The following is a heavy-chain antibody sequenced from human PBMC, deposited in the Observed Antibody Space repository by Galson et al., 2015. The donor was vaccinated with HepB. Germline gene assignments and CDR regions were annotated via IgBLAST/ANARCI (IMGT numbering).Heavy chain of an antibody. CDR3: ARDLGSSYYYEYFQN. V-gene: IGHV1-18*01. CDR1: GYTFTNYG. Sequence: SVKVSCKASGYTFTNYGISWVRQAPGQGLEWMGWISAYNGNTNYAQKLQGRVTVTTDTSASTAYMELRSLTSDDTAVYYCARDLGSSYYYEYFQNWGQGTLVTVSS. CDR2: ISAYNGNT. J-gene: IGHJ1*01. D-gene: IGHD3-22*01.